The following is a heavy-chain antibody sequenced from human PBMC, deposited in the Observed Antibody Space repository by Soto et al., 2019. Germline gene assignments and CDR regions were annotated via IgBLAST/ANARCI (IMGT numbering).Heavy chain of an antibody. Sequence: QVQLVESGGGVVQPGRSLRLSCAASGFTFSSFGIHWVRQAPGKGLEWVAVISYDGIDKNYADPVKGRFTISRENSKNMVYLQMNSLRDEDTAVYYCAKDVRDMATIRPDYWCQGILVSVSS. J-gene: IGHJ4*02. D-gene: IGHD5-12*01. CDR1: GFTFSSFG. V-gene: IGHV3-30*18. CDR2: ISYDGIDK. CDR3: AKDVRDMATIRPDY.